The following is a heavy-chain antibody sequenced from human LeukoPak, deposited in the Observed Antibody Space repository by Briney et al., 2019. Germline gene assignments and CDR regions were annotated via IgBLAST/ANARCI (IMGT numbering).Heavy chain of an antibody. CDR3: ARVVDCSSTSCYLFPAGFDP. V-gene: IGHV4-59*01. Sequence: SETLSLTCTVSGGSIGSYYWTWIRQPPGKGLEWIGYIYYSGSTNYNPSLKSRVTISVDTPKNQFSLKLSSVTAADTAAYYCARVVDCSSTSCYLFPAGFDPWGQGTLVTVSS. CDR1: GGSIGSYY. CDR2: IYYSGST. D-gene: IGHD2-2*01. J-gene: IGHJ5*02.